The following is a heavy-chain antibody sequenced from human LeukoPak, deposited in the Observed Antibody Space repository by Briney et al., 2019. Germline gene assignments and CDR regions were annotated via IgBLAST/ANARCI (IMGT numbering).Heavy chain of an antibody. J-gene: IGHJ3*02. CDR3: AKSNGYGLVDI. Sequence: SSETLSLTCTVSGYSISSGYTWGWIRQPPGKGLEWIGRIYHSGSTSYNPSVKSRVTISVDTSKNHFSLKLNSVTAADTAVYYCAKSNGYGLVDIWGQGTMVTVSS. V-gene: IGHV4-38-2*02. CDR2: IYHSGST. CDR1: GYSISSGYT. D-gene: IGHD3-10*01.